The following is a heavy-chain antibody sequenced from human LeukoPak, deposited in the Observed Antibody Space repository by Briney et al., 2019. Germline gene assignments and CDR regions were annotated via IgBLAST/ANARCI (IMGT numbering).Heavy chain of an antibody. J-gene: IGHJ4*02. V-gene: IGHV3-21*01. D-gene: IGHD4-23*01. CDR1: GFTFTSYT. CDR3: ARYGGNRDFDY. Sequence: GGSLRLSCAASGFTFTSYTMHWVRQAPGKGLEWVSSISSTSTYIYYADSVKGRFTLSRDNAKKSLYLQMSSLGAEDTAVYFCARYGGNRDFDYWGQGTLVTVSS. CDR2: ISSTSTYI.